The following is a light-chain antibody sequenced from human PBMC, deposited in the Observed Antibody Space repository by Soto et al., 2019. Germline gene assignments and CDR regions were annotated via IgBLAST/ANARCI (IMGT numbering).Light chain of an antibody. J-gene: IGKJ1*01. CDR2: DAS. CDR3: QQYGSSRT. V-gene: IGKV3-20*01. Sequence: EIVLTQSPGTLSLSQGERATLSCRASQSVSSSYLAWYQQKPGQAPRLLIYDASSRATGIPDRFSGSGSGTDFTLTISRLEPEDFAVYYCQQYGSSRTFGQGTKV. CDR1: QSVSSSY.